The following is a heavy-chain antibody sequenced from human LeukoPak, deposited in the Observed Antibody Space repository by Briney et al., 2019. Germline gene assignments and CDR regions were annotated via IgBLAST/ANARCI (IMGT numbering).Heavy chain of an antibody. D-gene: IGHD6-13*01. CDR3: ARDAPFYSSSWPSYYYYGMDV. CDR2: ISSSGSTI. CDR1: GFTFSDYY. Sequence: GSLRLSCAASGFTFSDYYMSWIRQAPGKGLEWVSYISSSGSTIYYADSVKGRFTISRDNAKNSLYLQMNSLRAEDTAVYYCARDAPFYSSSWPSYYYYGMDVWGQGTTVAVSS. V-gene: IGHV3-11*01. J-gene: IGHJ6*02.